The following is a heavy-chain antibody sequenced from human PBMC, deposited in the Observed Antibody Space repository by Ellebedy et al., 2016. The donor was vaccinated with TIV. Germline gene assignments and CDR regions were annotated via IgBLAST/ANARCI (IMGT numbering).Heavy chain of an antibody. V-gene: IGHV3-53*01. J-gene: IGHJ4*02. CDR1: GFTVTGSP. CDR3: ARATQWLTFDY. Sequence: GESLKISCAASGFTVTGSPMNWVRQAPGKGLEWVSTIFNIDNRDYDNKDYADSVKGRFTVSSDSPKNTLYLQMNSLRAEDTAVYYCARATQWLTFDYWGQGILVTVSS. CDR2: IFNIDNR. D-gene: IGHD6-19*01.